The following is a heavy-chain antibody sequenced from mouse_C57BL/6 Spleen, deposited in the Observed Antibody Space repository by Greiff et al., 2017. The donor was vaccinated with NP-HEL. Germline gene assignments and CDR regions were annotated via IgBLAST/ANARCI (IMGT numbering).Heavy chain of an antibody. Sequence: VQLQQPGAELVMPGASVKLSCKASGYTFTSYWMHWVKQRPGQGLEWIGEIDPSDSYTNYNQKFKGKSTLTVDKSSSTAYMQLSSLTSEDSAVYYCASRLLYAMDYWGQGTSVTVSS. CDR2: IDPSDSYT. V-gene: IGHV1-69*01. J-gene: IGHJ4*01. D-gene: IGHD2-3*01. CDR3: ASRLLYAMDY. CDR1: GYTFTSYW.